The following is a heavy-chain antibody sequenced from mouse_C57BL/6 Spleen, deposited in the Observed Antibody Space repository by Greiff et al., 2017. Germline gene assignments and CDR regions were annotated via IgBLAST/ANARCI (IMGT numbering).Heavy chain of an antibody. CDR1: GYTFTSYG. V-gene: IGHV1-81*01. Sequence: QVQLQQSGAELARPGASVKLSCKASGYTFTSYGISWVKQRTGQGLEWIGEIYPRSGNTYYNEKFKGKATLTADKSSSTAYMELRSLTSEDSAVYFCARADYDYDRYFDVWGTGTTVTVSS. CDR2: IYPRSGNT. CDR3: ARADYDYDRYFDV. D-gene: IGHD2-4*01. J-gene: IGHJ1*03.